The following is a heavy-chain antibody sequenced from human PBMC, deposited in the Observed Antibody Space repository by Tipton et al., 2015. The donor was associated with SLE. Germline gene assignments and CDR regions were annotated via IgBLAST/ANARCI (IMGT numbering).Heavy chain of an antibody. CDR1: GGSFSGYY. Sequence: TLSLTCAVYGGSFSGYYWSWIRQPPGKGLEWIGEINHSGSTNYNPSLKSRVTISVDTSKNQFPLKLSSVTAADTAVYYCARGITMVRGVDYWGQGTLVTVSS. J-gene: IGHJ4*02. CDR3: ARGITMVRGVDY. D-gene: IGHD3-10*01. CDR2: INHSGST. V-gene: IGHV4-34*01.